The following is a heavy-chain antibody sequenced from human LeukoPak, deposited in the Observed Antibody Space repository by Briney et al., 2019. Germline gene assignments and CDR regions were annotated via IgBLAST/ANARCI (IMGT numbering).Heavy chain of an antibody. CDR3: ARGEGLGTTNGGYYFAY. V-gene: IGHV3-7*01. J-gene: IGHJ4*02. CDR1: GFTFSTYW. Sequence: GGSLRLSCAASGFTFSTYWMSWVRQAPGKGLEWVANIKQDGSDKYYVDSVKGRFTISRDNAKNSLYLQMNTLRAEDTAVYYCARGEGLGTTNGGYYFAYWGQGSLVIVSS. D-gene: IGHD1-26*01. CDR2: IKQDGSDK.